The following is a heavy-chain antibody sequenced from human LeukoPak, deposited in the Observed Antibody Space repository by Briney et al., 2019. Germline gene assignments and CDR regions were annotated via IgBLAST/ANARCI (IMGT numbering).Heavy chain of an antibody. CDR3: ARVRWDCSGGSCFYYFDY. V-gene: IGHV1-8*02. CDR1: GYTFTSYG. D-gene: IGHD2-15*01. Sequence: ASVKVSCKASGYTFTSYGINWVRQATGQGLEWMGWMNPNSGNTGYAQKFQGRVTMTRNTSISTAYMELSSLRSEDTAVYYCARVRWDCSGGSCFYYFDYWGQGTLVTVSS. CDR2: MNPNSGNT. J-gene: IGHJ4*02.